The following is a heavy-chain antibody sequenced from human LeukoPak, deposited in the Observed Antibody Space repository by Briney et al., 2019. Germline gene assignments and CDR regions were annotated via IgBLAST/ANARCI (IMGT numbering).Heavy chain of an antibody. CDR2: ISYDGSNK. J-gene: IGHJ4*02. Sequence: QAGGSLRLSCAASGFTFSSYAMHWVRQAPGKGLEWVAVISYDGSNKYYADSVKGRFTISRDNSKNTLYLQMNSLRAEDTAVYYCAKHPYCSSTSCYFDYWGQGTLVTVSS. CDR1: GFTFSSYA. V-gene: IGHV3-30-3*02. CDR3: AKHPYCSSTSCYFDY. D-gene: IGHD2-2*01.